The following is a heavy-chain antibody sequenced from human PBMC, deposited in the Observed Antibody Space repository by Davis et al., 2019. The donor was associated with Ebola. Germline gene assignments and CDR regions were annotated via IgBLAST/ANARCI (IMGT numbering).Heavy chain of an antibody. Sequence: AASVKVSCKASGYTFTDYYVHWVRQAPGQGLEWMGRINPNSGGTDYAQKFQGRVTMTRDTSISTAYLELSRLRSDDAAVYYCARGDTVTSLGSWGQGTLVTVSS. CDR1: GYTFTDYY. CDR3: ARGDTVTSLGS. CDR2: INPNSGGT. J-gene: IGHJ5*02. D-gene: IGHD4-17*01. V-gene: IGHV1-2*06.